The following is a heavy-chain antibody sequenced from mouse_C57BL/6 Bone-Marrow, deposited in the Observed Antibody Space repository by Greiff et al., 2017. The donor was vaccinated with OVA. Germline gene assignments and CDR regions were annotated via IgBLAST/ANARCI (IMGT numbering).Heavy chain of an antibody. CDR1: GYTFTSYW. D-gene: IGHD4-1*01. CDR3: AREVITGTKVAY. V-gene: IGHV1-50*01. CDR2: IDPSDSYT. Sequence: QVQLQQPGAELVKPGASVKLSCKASGYTFTSYWMQWVKQRPGQGLEWIGEIDPSDSYTNYNQKFKGKATLTVDTSSSTAYMQLSSLTSEDSAVYYCAREVITGTKVAYWGQGTLVTVSA. J-gene: IGHJ3*01.